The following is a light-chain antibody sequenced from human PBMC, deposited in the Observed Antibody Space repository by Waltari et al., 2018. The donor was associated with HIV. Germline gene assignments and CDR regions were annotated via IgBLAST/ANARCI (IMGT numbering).Light chain of an antibody. Sequence: QSVLTHPPSVSGAPGQRVPISCTGTNSNIAANYDVPCYQQLSATTPKLLLYANTNPPSGVTDGLSGAKSGTSASLVITGLRDEDEADYYCQSYDSSLRGAEVFGGGTKLSVL. CDR2: ANT. V-gene: IGLV1-40*01. CDR1: NSNIAANYD. CDR3: QSYDSSLRGAEV. J-gene: IGLJ2*01.